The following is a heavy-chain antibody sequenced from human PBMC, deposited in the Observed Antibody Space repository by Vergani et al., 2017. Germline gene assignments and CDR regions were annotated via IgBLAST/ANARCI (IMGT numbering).Heavy chain of an antibody. J-gene: IGHJ6*02. V-gene: IGHV3-21*01. D-gene: IGHD3-10*01. CDR2: ISSSSSYI. Sequence: EVQLVESGGSLVKRGGSLRLSCAASGFTFSSYSMNWVRQAPGKGLAWVSSISSSSSYIHYSDTLKGRFTISRDNAKSSLYLQMNSLRAEYTGVDYCARDRYYRGSGSYPYVYYYGLDVWGQGTAVTVSS. CDR3: ARDRYYRGSGSYPYVYYYGLDV. CDR1: GFTFSSYS.